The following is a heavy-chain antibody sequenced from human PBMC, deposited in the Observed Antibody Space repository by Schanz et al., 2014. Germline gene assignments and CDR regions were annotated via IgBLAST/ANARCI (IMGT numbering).Heavy chain of an antibody. V-gene: IGHV3-66*01. D-gene: IGHD1-26*01. CDR1: GFSFSDYG. J-gene: IGHJ2*01. CDR2: IYGGST. CDR3: PREMGSALLRYFDL. Sequence: VQLVESGGGVVQPGRSLRLSCAGSGFSFSDYGMHWVRQAPGKGLEWVSFIYGGSTYYTDSVKGRFTISRDNSKNTLYLQMNSLRAEDTAVYYCPREMGSALLRYFDLWGRGTLVTVSS.